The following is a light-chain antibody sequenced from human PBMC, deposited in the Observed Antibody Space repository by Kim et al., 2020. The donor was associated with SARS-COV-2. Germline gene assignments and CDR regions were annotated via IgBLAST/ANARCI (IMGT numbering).Light chain of an antibody. CDR1: NTGSKS. CDR3: QVWDSSSDHWV. J-gene: IGLJ3*02. CDR2: YDS. V-gene: IGLV3-21*04. Sequence: SYELTQPPSVSVAPGKTARITCGGNNTGSKSVHWYQQKPGQAPVLVIYYDSDRPSGIPERFSGSNSGNTATLTISSVEAGDEADYYCQVWDSSSDHWVFG.